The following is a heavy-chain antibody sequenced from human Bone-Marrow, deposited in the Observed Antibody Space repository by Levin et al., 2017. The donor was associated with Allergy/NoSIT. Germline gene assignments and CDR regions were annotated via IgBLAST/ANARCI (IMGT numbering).Heavy chain of an antibody. J-gene: IGHJ5*02. CDR2: ISGSGGST. V-gene: IGHV3-23*01. D-gene: IGHD1-7*01. Sequence: GESLKISCAASGFTFSSYAMSWVRQAPGKGLEWVSAISGSGGSTYYADSVKGRFTISRDNSKNTLYLQMNSLRAEDTAVYYCAKDPESITGTTRPVWFDPWGQGTLVTVSS. CDR3: AKDPESITGTTRPVWFDP. CDR1: GFTFSSYA.